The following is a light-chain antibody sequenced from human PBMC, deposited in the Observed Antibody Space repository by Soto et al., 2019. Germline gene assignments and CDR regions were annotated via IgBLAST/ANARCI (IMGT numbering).Light chain of an antibody. J-gene: IGKJ1*01. CDR3: QQTYITPRT. CDR2: AAS. Sequence: DIQMTQSPTSLSASVGDRVTITCRASQSVSIYLNWFQQKPGEAPKLLISAASSLHRGVPSRFSGSGSGTDFTLTISSLQPEDFATYYCQQTYITPRTFGQGTRVEIK. V-gene: IGKV1-39*01. CDR1: QSVSIY.